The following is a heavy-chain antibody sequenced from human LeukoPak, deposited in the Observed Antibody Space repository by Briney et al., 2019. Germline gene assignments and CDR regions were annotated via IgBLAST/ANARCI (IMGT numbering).Heavy chain of an antibody. V-gene: IGHV3-7*01. D-gene: IGHD5-18*01. Sequence: GGSLRLSCVASGFNFSIYWMSWLRQAPGKGLEWMANIKQDGSDKYYVYSVRGTLTIAKATATNSLYLKMNSLRAEDTAVYYCARGGYNYGYWGQGTQVTVSA. CDR1: GFNFSIYW. CDR3: ARGGYNYGY. J-gene: IGHJ4*02. CDR2: IKQDGSDK.